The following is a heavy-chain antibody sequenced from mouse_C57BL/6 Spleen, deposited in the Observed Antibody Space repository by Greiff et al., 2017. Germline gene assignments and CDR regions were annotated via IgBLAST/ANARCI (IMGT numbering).Heavy chain of an antibody. Sequence: EVQLQQSGPVLVKPGASVKMSCKASGYTFTDYYMNWVKQSHGKSLEWIGVINPYNGGTSYNQKFKGKATLTVDKSSSTAYMELNSLTSEDSAVYYCARKYYYGSSYYYAMDYWGQGTSVTVSS. CDR2: INPYNGGT. D-gene: IGHD1-1*01. CDR1: GYTFTDYY. V-gene: IGHV1-19*01. J-gene: IGHJ4*01. CDR3: ARKYYYGSSYYYAMDY.